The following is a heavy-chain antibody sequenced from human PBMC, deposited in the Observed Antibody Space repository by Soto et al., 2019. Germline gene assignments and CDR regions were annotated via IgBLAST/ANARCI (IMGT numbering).Heavy chain of an antibody. D-gene: IGHD4-17*01. CDR2: IYYSGST. CDR1: CGSISSYY. CDR3: ARLTVTTTDYYGMDV. J-gene: IGHJ6*02. Sequence: SETLSLTCTVSCGSISSYYWSWIRQPPGKGLEWIGYIYYSGSTNYNPSLKSRVTISVDTSKNQFSLKLSSVTAADTAVYYCARLTVTTTDYYGMDVWGQGTTVT. V-gene: IGHV4-59*08.